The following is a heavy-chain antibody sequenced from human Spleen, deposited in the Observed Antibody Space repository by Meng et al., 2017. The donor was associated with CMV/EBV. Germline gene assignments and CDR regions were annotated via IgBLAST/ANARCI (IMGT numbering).Heavy chain of an antibody. Sequence: ASVKVSCKASRYAFTSYGISWVRQAPGQGLEWMGWISTYNGNTNYAQNLQGRVTMTADTSTNTAYMEVRSLRSDDTAVYYCARVAYCSSTTCYIFGFDHWGQGTLVTVSS. CDR2: ISTYNGNT. CDR1: RYAFTSYG. J-gene: IGHJ4*02. V-gene: IGHV1-18*01. D-gene: IGHD2-2*01. CDR3: ARVAYCSSTTCYIFGFDH.